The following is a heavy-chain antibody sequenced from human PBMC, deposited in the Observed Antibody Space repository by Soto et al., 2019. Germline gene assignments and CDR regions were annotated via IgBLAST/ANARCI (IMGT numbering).Heavy chain of an antibody. Sequence: QVTLKESGPTLVKPTQTLTLTCIFSGFSLSTSGVGVGWIRQPPDKALEWLARIYWDDDKRYSPSLKTRLTLTNDTSNTQVVLTMSSMDPVDTAPYYCAHTMFIGATIKNDAFDIWGQGTMVTVSS. J-gene: IGHJ3*02. CDR2: IYWDDDK. CDR1: GFSLSTSGVG. CDR3: AHTMFIGATIKNDAFDI. V-gene: IGHV2-5*02. D-gene: IGHD5-12*01.